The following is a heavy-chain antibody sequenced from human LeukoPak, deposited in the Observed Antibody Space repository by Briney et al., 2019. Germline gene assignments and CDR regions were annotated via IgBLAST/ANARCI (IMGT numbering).Heavy chain of an antibody. D-gene: IGHD6-13*01. J-gene: IGHJ4*02. CDR1: GFTFSSYW. Sequence: GGSLRLSCAASGFTFSSYWMSWVRQAPGKGLEWVANIKQDGSEKYYVDSVKGRFTISRDNAKNSLYLQMNSLRAEDTAVYYCARGGAAAGNALGYWGQGTLVTVSS. CDR3: ARGGAAAGNALGY. V-gene: IGHV3-7*01. CDR2: IKQDGSEK.